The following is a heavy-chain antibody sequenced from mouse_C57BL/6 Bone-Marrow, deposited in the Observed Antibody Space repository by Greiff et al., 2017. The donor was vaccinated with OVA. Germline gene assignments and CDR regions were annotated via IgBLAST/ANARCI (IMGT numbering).Heavy chain of an antibody. CDR2: ISSGGSYT. V-gene: IGHV5-6*01. CDR1: GFTFSSYG. Sequence: DVQLVESGGDLVKPGGSLKLSCAASGFTFSSYGMSWVRQTPDKRLEWVATISSGGSYTYYPDSVKGRFTISRDNAKNTLYLQMSSLKSEDTAMYYCARRGYDYLYYFAYWGQGTTLTVSS. D-gene: IGHD2-4*01. J-gene: IGHJ2*01. CDR3: ARRGYDYLYYFAY.